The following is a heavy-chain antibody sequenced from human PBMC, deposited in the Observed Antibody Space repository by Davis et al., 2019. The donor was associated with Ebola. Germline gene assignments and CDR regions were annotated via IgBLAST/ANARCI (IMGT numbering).Heavy chain of an antibody. D-gene: IGHD3-3*01. CDR1: GYSFGNYW. CDR2: IYPGDSDT. V-gene: IGHV5-51*01. Sequence: KVSCKASGYSFGNYWIGWVRQVPGKGLQWMGLIYPGDSDTRYSPSFQGQVTISADKSISTAYLQWNSLKASDTGIYYCARQSHHFLSGPRTWFDPWGQGTLVTVSS. J-gene: IGHJ5*02. CDR3: ARQSHHFLSGPRTWFDP.